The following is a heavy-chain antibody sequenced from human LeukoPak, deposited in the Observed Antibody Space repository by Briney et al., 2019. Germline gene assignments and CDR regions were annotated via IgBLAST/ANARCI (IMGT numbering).Heavy chain of an antibody. J-gene: IGHJ4*02. D-gene: IGHD5-18*01. CDR1: GVTFSTYG. V-gene: IGHV3-30*18. CDR3: AKDTGYSYGWKLDY. Sequence: SGGSLRLSCAVSGVTFSTYGMHWVRQAPGKGLEWVAVISDDGSNKYYADSVKGRFTISRDNSKNTLYLQMNSLRAEDTAVYYCAKDTGYSYGWKLDYWGQGTLVTVSS. CDR2: ISDDGSNK.